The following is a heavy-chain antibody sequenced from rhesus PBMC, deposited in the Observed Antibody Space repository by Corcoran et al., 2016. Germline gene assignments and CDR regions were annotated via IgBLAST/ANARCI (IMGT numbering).Heavy chain of an antibody. CDR2: IYGSGGGT. CDR1: GGSISDDYY. Sequence: QVQLQESGPGLVKPSETLSLTCAVSGGSISDDYYWSWIRQPPGKGLEWIGYIYGSGGGTNYNTSLKNRVTISIDTSKNQCSLKLSSVTAADTAVYYCARRGDIFFDYWGQGVLVTVSS. V-gene: IGHV4-106*01. D-gene: IGHD5-42*01. J-gene: IGHJ4*01. CDR3: ARRGDIFFDY.